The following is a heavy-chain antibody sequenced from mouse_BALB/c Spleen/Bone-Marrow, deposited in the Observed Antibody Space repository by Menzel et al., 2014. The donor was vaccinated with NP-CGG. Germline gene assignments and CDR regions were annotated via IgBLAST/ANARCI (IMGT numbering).Heavy chain of an antibody. CDR3: ARWDWGSSLFAY. CDR2: ISTYSGNT. D-gene: IGHD1-1*01. J-gene: IGHJ3*01. CDR1: GYTFTDYA. Sequence: VQLQQSGPELVRPGVSVKVSCKGSGYTFTDYAMYWVKQSHAKSLEWIGVISTYSGNTNYNQKFKGKATLTVDKSSSTAYMELARWTSEDSATYYCARWDWGSSLFAYWGQGTLVTVSA. V-gene: IGHV1-67*01.